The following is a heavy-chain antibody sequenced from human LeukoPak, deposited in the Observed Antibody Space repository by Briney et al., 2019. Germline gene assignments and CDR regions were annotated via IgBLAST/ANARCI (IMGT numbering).Heavy chain of an antibody. CDR2: IYYSGST. CDR1: GDSINSSSGYY. D-gene: IGHD6-6*01. J-gene: IGHJ4*02. Sequence: PSETLSLTCTVSGDSINSSSGYYCGWIRQPPGKGLEWIGSIYYSGSTYYNPSLKSRVTISVDTSKNHFSLKLSSVTAADTAVYYCARLDSLSSIYWGQGTLVTVSS. CDR3: ARLDSLSSIY. V-gene: IGHV4-39*02.